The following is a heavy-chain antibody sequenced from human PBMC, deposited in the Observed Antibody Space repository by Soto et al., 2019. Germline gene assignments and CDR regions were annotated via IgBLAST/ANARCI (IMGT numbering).Heavy chain of an antibody. D-gene: IGHD3-16*02. V-gene: IGHV4-59*01. CDR1: GGSMISYY. CDR3: ARTSYDYVWGSYRHDS. Sequence: QVQLQESGPGLVKPSETLSLTCTVSGGSMISYYWSWIRQPPGTGLEWIAYVYNSGINNYNPSLNSRVTISLDTSKNQFSLQLTSVTAADTAVYYCARTSYDYVWGSYRHDSWGQGTLVTVSS. CDR2: VYNSGIN. J-gene: IGHJ5*01.